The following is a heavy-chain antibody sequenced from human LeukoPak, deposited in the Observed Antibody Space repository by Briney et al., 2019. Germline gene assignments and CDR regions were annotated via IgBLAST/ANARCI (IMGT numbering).Heavy chain of an antibody. V-gene: IGHV3-33*01. CDR1: GFTFSSYG. D-gene: IGHD4-11*01. J-gene: IGHJ3*02. CDR2: IWYDGSNK. Sequence: PGGSLRLSCAASGFTFSSYGMHWVRQAPGKGLEWVAVIWYDGSNKYYADSVKGRFTISRDNSKNTLYLQMNSLRAEDTAVYYCARDRSTTGGAFDIWGQGTTVTVSS. CDR3: ARDRSTTGGAFDI.